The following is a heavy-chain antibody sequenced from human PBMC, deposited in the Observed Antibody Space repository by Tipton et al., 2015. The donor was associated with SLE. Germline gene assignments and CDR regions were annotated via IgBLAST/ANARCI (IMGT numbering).Heavy chain of an antibody. Sequence: TLSLTCTVSGGSVSSGGYYWSWIRQSPGKGLEWIGNIYDSGSSNYNPSLKSRVTISVDASKNQFSLRLTSLTAADTAVYYCARVVYSFSDAFDIWGQGTLVTVSS. V-gene: IGHV4-61*08. CDR1: GGSVSSGGYY. D-gene: IGHD6-13*01. J-gene: IGHJ3*02. CDR2: IYDSGSS. CDR3: ARVVYSFSDAFDI.